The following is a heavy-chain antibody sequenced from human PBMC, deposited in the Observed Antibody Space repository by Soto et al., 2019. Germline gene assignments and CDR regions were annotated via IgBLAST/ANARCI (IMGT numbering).Heavy chain of an antibody. CDR1: GFTFSSYG. CDR3: AKEGVYDSSGWSFDY. Sequence: QVQLVASGGGVVQPGRSLRRSCAASGFTFSSYGMHWVRQAPGKGLEWVAVVSDDGSNKYYADSVKGRFTISRDNSKNTLYLQMNSLRAEATAVYDCAKEGVYDSSGWSFDYWGQGTLVTVSS. D-gene: IGHD3-22*01. CDR2: VSDDGSNK. J-gene: IGHJ4*02. V-gene: IGHV3-30*18.